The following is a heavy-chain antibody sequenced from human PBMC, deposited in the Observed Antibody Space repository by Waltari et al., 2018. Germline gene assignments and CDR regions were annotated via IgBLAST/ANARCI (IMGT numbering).Heavy chain of an antibody. CDR1: GFTFDDYA. D-gene: IGHD3-22*01. CDR2: ISWNSGSI. CDR3: AKEGYYYDSSGYLGWFDP. Sequence: EVQLVESGGGLVQPGRSLRLSCAASGFTFDDYAMHWVRQAPGKGLEGVSGISWNSGSIGYADYVKGRFTISRDNAKNSLYLQMNSLRAEDTALYYCAKEGYYYDSSGYLGWFDPWGQGTLVTVSS. J-gene: IGHJ5*02. V-gene: IGHV3-9*01.